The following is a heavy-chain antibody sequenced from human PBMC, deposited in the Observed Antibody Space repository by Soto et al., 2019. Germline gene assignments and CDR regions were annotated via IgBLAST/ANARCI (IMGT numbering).Heavy chain of an antibody. J-gene: IGHJ4*02. CDR2: ISYDGSNK. CDR1: GFTFSSYA. V-gene: IGHV3-30-3*01. CDR3: ARGPSSLTRFDY. Sequence: GGSLRLSCAASGFTFSSYALHWVRQAPGKGLEWVAVISYDGSNKYYADSVKGRFTISRDNSKNTLYLQMNSLRAEDTAVYYCARGPSSLTRFDYWGQGTLVTVSS. D-gene: IGHD2-2*01.